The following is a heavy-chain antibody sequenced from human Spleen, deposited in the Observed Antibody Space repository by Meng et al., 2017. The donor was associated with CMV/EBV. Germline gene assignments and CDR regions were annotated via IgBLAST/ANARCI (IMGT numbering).Heavy chain of an antibody. D-gene: IGHD1-26*01. V-gene: IGHV1-2*02. CDR1: GYTFTVYS. Sequence: ASVKVSCKGSGYTFTVYSIHWVRQAPGQGLEWMGWINPNSGGTNYAQKFQGRVTMTRDMSITTAYMELSRLRSDDTAMYYCVRVREDEYYLDAFDIWGQGTMVTVSS. CDR2: INPNSGGT. J-gene: IGHJ3*02. CDR3: VRVREDEYYLDAFDI.